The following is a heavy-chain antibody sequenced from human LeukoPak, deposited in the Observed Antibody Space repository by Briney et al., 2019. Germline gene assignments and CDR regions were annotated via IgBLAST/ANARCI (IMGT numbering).Heavy chain of an antibody. Sequence: ASVKVSCKASGYTFTSYDINRVRHATGQGLEWMGWMNPNSGNTGYAQKFQGRVTMTRNTSISTAYMELSSLRSEDTAVYYCARDTYYGSGSYLPGYWGQGTLVTVSS. V-gene: IGHV1-8*01. CDR1: GYTFTSYD. D-gene: IGHD3-10*01. J-gene: IGHJ4*02. CDR3: ARDTYYGSGSYLPGY. CDR2: MNPNSGNT.